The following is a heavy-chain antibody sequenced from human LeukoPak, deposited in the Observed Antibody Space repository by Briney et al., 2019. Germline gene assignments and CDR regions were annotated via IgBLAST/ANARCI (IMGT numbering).Heavy chain of an antibody. D-gene: IGHD6-6*01. Sequence: GRSLRLSCAASGFTFSSYAMHWVRQAPGKGLEWVAVISYDGSNKFYADSVKGRFTISRDNSKNTLYLQMNSLRDEDTAVYYCARDRQPDGKQLIPNDYWGQGTLVTVSS. V-gene: IGHV3-30-3*01. CDR3: ARDRQPDGKQLIPNDY. CDR2: ISYDGSNK. J-gene: IGHJ4*02. CDR1: GFTFSSYA.